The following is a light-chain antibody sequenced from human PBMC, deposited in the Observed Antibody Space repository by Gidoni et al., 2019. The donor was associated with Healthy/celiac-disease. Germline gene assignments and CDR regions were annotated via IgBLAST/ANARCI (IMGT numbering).Light chain of an antibody. CDR1: QSVSSY. Sequence: PGQRATLSCRASQSVSSYLAWYQQKPGQAPRLLIYDASNRATGIPARFSGSGSGTDFTLTISSLEPEDFAVYYCQQRSNWLTFGGGTKVEIK. CDR2: DAS. J-gene: IGKJ4*01. CDR3: QQRSNWLT. V-gene: IGKV3-11*01.